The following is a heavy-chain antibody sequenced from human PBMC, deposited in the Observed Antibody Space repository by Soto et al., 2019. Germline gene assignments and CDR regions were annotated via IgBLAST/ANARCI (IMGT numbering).Heavy chain of an antibody. CDR1: GYTFTSYA. V-gene: IGHV1-3*01. CDR3: ARPGTMVRPDLSGMDV. CDR2: INAGNGNT. D-gene: IGHD3-10*01. J-gene: IGHJ6*02. Sequence: ASVKVSCKASGYTFTSYAMHWVRQAPGQRLECMGWINAGNGNTKYSQKFQGQVTISADKSISTAYLQWSSLKASDTAMYYCARPGTMVRPDLSGMDVWGQGTTVTVSS.